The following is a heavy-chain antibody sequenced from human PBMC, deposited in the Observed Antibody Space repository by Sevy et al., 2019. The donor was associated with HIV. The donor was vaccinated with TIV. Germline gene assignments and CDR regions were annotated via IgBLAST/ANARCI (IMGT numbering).Heavy chain of an antibody. J-gene: IGHJ4*02. D-gene: IGHD2-8*01. V-gene: IGHV3-23*01. CDR2: LSFGCGEI. Sequence: GGSLRLSCAASGFTFSKYPMSWVRQPPGKGLEWVSTLSFGCGEINYADSVKGRFTISRDNSKSSVYLQMNNLRPEDTAVYYCAREGCTKPHDYWGQGTLVIVSS. CDR1: GFTFSKYP. CDR3: AREGCTKPHDY.